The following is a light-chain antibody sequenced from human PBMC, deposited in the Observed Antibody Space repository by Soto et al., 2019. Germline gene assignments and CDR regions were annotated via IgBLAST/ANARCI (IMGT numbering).Light chain of an antibody. CDR1: SSNIGAGYD. J-gene: IGLJ1*01. Sequence: QSVLTQPPSVSGAPGQRVTISCTGSSSNIGAGYDVHWYQQLPGTAPKLLIYGNSNRPSGVPDRFSGSKSGTSASLAITGLEEEDEADYYCQSSDSSLSYVFGTGTKVTVL. V-gene: IGLV1-40*01. CDR3: QSSDSSLSYV. CDR2: GNS.